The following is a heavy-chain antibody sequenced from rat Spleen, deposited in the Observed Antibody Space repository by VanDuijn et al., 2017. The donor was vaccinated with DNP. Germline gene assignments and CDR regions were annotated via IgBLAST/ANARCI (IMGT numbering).Heavy chain of an antibody. CDR1: GFTFSDYY. CDR2: ISTGGGST. V-gene: IGHV5-25*01. Sequence: EVQLVESGGDLVQPGRSLKLSCAASGFTFSDYYMAWVRQAPKKGLEWVASISTGGGSTYYRDSVKGRFTVSRDNAKSTLYLQMDSLRSEDTATYYCARHGMYTTDYGFDYWGQGVMVTVSS. D-gene: IGHD1-6*01. J-gene: IGHJ2*01. CDR3: ARHGMYTTDYGFDY.